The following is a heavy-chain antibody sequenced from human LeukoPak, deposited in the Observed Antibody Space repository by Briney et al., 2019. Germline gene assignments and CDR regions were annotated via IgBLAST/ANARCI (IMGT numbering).Heavy chain of an antibody. V-gene: IGHV1-18*01. J-gene: IGHJ4*02. CDR2: ISAYNGNT. Sequence: ASVKVSCKASGYTFTSYGIGWVRQAPGQGLEWMGWISAYNGNTNYAQKLQGRVTMTTDTSTSTAYMELRSLRSDDTAVYYCARGMDYYDSSGITVFDYWGQGTLVTVSS. CDR1: GYTFTSYG. D-gene: IGHD3-22*01. CDR3: ARGMDYYDSSGITVFDY.